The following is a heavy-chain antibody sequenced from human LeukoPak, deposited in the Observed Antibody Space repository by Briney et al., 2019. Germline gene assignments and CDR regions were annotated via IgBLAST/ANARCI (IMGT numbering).Heavy chain of an antibody. V-gene: IGHV4-4*07. Sequence: SETLSLTCTVPGGSISDYYWTWIRQPAGKGLEWIGRIYTSGSTNYNPSLKSRVSMSLDTSKNQFSLKLSSVTAADTAVYYCARGLSGSYGNFFDYWGQGTLVTVSS. CDR2: IYTSGST. CDR1: GGSISDYY. J-gene: IGHJ4*02. CDR3: ARGLSGSYGNFFDY. D-gene: IGHD1-26*01.